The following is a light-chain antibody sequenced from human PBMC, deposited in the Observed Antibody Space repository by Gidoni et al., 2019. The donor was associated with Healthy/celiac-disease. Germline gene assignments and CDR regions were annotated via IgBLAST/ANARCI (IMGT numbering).Light chain of an antibody. Sequence: QSALTQPASVSGSPGQSLTISCTGTSSDVGGYTYVSWYQQHPGKATKLMIYDVSNRPSGVSNRFAGSKSGNTASLTISGLQAEDEADYYCSAYTSSSTPYYVFGTGTKVTVL. V-gene: IGLV2-14*01. CDR1: SSDVGGYTY. CDR3: SAYTSSSTPYYV. J-gene: IGLJ1*01. CDR2: DVS.